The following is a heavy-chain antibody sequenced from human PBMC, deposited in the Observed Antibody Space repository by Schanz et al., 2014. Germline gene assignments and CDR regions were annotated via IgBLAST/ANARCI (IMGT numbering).Heavy chain of an antibody. CDR3: AKSGSTFGGVIVIPDFDY. Sequence: DVQLLESGGGLVQRGGSLRLSCAASGFRFSSYAMSWVRQAPGKGLEWVSTYSDSGYKTYYADSVKGRFIISRDNSKNTLYLQMNSLRAEDTAVYYCAKSGSTFGGVIVIPDFDYWGQGTLVTVSS. CDR1: GFRFSSYA. J-gene: IGHJ4*02. CDR2: YSDSGYKT. V-gene: IGHV3-23*01. D-gene: IGHD3-16*02.